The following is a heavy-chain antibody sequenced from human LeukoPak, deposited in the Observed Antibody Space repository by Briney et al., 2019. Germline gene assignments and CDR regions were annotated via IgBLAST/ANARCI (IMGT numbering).Heavy chain of an antibody. CDR3: VKDRDDYGSGSSIYFDY. CDR2: ISGSGGST. J-gene: IGHJ4*02. V-gene: IGHV3-23*01. D-gene: IGHD3-10*01. CDR1: GFTLSSYA. Sequence: GGCLSLACAVSGFTLSSYAMSWVSQPPGKGLEWVAAISGSGGSTFHADSVKGRVTISRDNSKNTLYLQMNSLRAEDTAVYYCVKDRDDYGSGSSIYFDYWGQGTLVTVSS.